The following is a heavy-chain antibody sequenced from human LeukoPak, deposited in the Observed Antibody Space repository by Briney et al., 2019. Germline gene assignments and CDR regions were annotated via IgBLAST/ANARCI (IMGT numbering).Heavy chain of an antibody. V-gene: IGHV1-69*04. CDR2: IIPILGIA. CDR1: GGTFSSYA. CDR3: ARDPKPHIAAAGGDALDI. D-gene: IGHD6-13*01. Sequence: SVKVSCKASGGTFSSYAISWVRQAPGQGLEWMGRIIPILGIANYAQKFQGRVTITADESTSTAYMELSSLRSEDTAVYYCARDPKPHIAAAGGDALDIWGQGTMVTVSS. J-gene: IGHJ3*02.